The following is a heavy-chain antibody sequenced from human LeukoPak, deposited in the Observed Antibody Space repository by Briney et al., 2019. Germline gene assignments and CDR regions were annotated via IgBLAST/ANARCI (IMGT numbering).Heavy chain of an antibody. CDR2: LYSGGST. V-gene: IGHV3-53*01. J-gene: IGHJ2*01. Sequence: GGSLRLSCVVSGFTVSNNYMNWVRQAPGKGLERVSVLYSGGSTYYTDSVKGRFTISRDNSKNTLYLQMNSLRAEDTAVYYCARDRIAAGYFDLWGRGTLVTVSS. CDR3: ARDRIAAGYFDL. CDR1: GFTVSNNY. D-gene: IGHD6-13*01.